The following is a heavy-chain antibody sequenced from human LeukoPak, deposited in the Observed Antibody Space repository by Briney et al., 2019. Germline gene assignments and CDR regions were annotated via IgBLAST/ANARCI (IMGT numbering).Heavy chain of an antibody. Sequence: PSETLSLTCTVSGGSISSYYWSWIRQPPGKGLEWIGYIYYSGSTNYNPSLKSRVTISVDTSKNQFSLKLSSVTAADTAVYCCARQAVAAHNWFDPWGQGTLVTVSS. V-gene: IGHV4-59*08. CDR3: ARQAVAAHNWFDP. CDR2: IYYSGST. D-gene: IGHD6-19*01. J-gene: IGHJ5*02. CDR1: GGSISSYY.